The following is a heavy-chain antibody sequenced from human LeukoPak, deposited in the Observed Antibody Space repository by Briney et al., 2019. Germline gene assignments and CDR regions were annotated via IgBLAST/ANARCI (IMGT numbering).Heavy chain of an antibody. D-gene: IGHD3-3*01. Sequence: KPSETLSLTCAVYGGSFSGYYWSWIRQPPGKGLEWIGEINHSGSTNYNPSLKSRVTISVDTSKTQFSLKLSSVTAADTAVYYCARGFWSGSPFDYWGQGTLVTVSS. CDR2: INHSGST. J-gene: IGHJ4*02. CDR3: ARGFWSGSPFDY. V-gene: IGHV4-34*01. CDR1: GGSFSGYY.